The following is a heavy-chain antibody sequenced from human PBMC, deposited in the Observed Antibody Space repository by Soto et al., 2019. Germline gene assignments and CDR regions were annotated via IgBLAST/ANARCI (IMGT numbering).Heavy chain of an antibody. CDR2: TYYRSKWYN. D-gene: IGHD3-9*01. Sequence: SQTLSLTCAISGDSVSSNSAAWNWIRQSPSRGLEWLGRTYYRSKWYNDYAVSVKSRITINPDTSKNQFSLQLNSVTPEDTAVYYCARVSVRRYFDWLPETYYYYYGMDVWGQGTTVTVSS. J-gene: IGHJ6*02. CDR1: GDSVSSNSAA. V-gene: IGHV6-1*01. CDR3: ARVSVRRYFDWLPETYYYYYGMDV.